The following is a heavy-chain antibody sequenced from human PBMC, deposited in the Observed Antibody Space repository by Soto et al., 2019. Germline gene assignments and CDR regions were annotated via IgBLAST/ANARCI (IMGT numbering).Heavy chain of an antibody. CDR2: IYWDDDK. CDR3: AHSGLAAAGTDPWHNWFDP. Sequence: QITLKESGPPLVKPTQTLTLTCTFSGFSLSTSGVGVGWIRQPPGKALEWLALIYWDDDKRYSPSLKSRLTITKDTSKNQVVLTMTNMDPVDTATYYCAHSGLAAAGTDPWHNWFDPWGQGTLVTVSS. D-gene: IGHD6-13*01. CDR1: GFSLSTSGVG. J-gene: IGHJ5*02. V-gene: IGHV2-5*02.